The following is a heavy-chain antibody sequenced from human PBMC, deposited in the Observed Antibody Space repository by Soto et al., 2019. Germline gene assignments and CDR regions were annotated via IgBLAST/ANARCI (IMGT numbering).Heavy chain of an antibody. J-gene: IGHJ6*02. V-gene: IGHV3-72*01. CDR1: SLIHSHYH. CDR3: AMLGGWSGGSSGKDV. Sequence: EVQLVESGGGLVQPGVSLRLSCGASSLIHSHYHMDWVRLAPGRGLEWVGRIRRKANSYATEYAASVKGRFTISRADSKKSLSLQMNRLKSEDTAVYYCAMLGGWSGGSSGKDVWGQGTKVTVPS. CDR2: IRRKANSYAT. D-gene: IGHD6-19*01.